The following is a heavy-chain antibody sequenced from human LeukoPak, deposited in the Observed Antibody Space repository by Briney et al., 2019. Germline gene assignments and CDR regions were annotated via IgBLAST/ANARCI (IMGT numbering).Heavy chain of an antibody. J-gene: IGHJ3*01. D-gene: IGHD1-7*01. CDR1: GGSISSSSYS. V-gene: IGHV4-39*01. CDR2: IYYSGST. CDR3: ARYLPLGAFISGTNDALDL. Sequence: SETLSLTCTVSGGSISSSSYSWGWIRQPPGKGLEWIGSIYYSGSTYYNPSLKSRVTISVDTSKNQFSLKLSSVTAADTAVYYCARYLPLGAFISGTNDALDLWGQGTTVTVS.